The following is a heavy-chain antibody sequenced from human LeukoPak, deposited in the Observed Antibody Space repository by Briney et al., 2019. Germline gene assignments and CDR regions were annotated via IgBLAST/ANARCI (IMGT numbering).Heavy chain of an antibody. V-gene: IGHV4-59*08. D-gene: IGHD1-26*01. Sequence: SETLSLTCTVSGGSISIYYWSWIRQPPGKGLEWIGYIYYSGSTNYNPSLKSGVTISVDTSKNQFSLKLSSVTPADTAVYYCARWGGSYYSTYYFDYWGQGTLVTVSS. J-gene: IGHJ4*02. CDR3: ARWGGSYYSTYYFDY. CDR2: IYYSGST. CDR1: GGSISIYY.